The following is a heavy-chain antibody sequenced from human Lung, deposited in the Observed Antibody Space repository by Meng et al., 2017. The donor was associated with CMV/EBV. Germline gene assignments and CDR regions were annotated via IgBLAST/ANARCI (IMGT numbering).Heavy chain of an antibody. CDR1: SGSINSYY. J-gene: IGHJ4*02. V-gene: IGHV4-59*01. D-gene: IGHD2-21*01. Sequence: VQLRESGPGLVKPSDTLSLTCTVSSGSINSYYWSWIRQPPGQGLEWLGYFYYRGNSNYNPSLKSRVTISVDTSKNLFSLNLTSVTAADAALYYCARGSYLAVEGWGLGTLVTVSS. CDR3: ARGSYLAVEG. CDR2: FYYRGNS.